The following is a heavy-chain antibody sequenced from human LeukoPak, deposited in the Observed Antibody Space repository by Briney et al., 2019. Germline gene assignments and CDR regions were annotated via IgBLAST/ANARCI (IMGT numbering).Heavy chain of an antibody. CDR3: ARGDEGSQWPRPFDY. CDR2: IYTSGST. J-gene: IGHJ4*02. CDR1: GGSISSGSYY. V-gene: IGHV4-61*02. Sequence: SETLSLTCTVSGGSISSGSYYWSWIRQPAGKGLEWIGRIYTSGSTNYNPSLKSRVTISVDTSKNQFSLKLSSVTAADTAVYYCARGDEGSQWPRPFDYWGQGTLVTVSS. D-gene: IGHD6-19*01.